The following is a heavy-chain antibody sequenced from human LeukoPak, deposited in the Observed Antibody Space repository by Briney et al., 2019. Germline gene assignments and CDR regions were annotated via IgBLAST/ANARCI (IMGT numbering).Heavy chain of an antibody. CDR2: VSPPGGGT. J-gene: IGHJ3*02. V-gene: IGHV3-23*01. D-gene: IGHD3-22*01. CDR1: GFTFSNHG. CDR3: TRRYNYDSSGYYYVRDAFDI. Sequence: GGSLRLSCAASGFTFSNHGMNWVRQAPGKGLEWLSGVSPPGGGTYYADSVKGRFTISRDDSKNTLSLQMNSLKTEDTAVYYCTRRYNYDSSGYYYVRDAFDIWGQGTMVTVSS.